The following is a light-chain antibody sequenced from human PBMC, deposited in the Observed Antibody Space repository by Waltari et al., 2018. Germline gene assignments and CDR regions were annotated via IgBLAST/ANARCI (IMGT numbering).Light chain of an antibody. CDR1: QSVLKESDNRKY. V-gene: IGKV4-1*01. CDR3: QPYVYSIPEYA. Sequence: DLVVTQSPDSLACSLRERATIHCKSSQSVLKESDNRKYPSWYQQKPGQPNKLLLYCACTRESEVPDRFSGSGSGTDFTLTISSMQAEDVEVYYCQPYVYSIPEYAFGQGTKLEI. CDR2: CAC. J-gene: IGKJ2*01.